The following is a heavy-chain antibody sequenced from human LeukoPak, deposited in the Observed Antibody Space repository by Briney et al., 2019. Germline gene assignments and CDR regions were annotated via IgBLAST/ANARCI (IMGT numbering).Heavy chain of an antibody. J-gene: IGHJ4*02. CDR2: IYYSGST. Sequence: KPSETPSLTCTDSGGSISSYYWSWIRQPPGKGLEWIGYIYYSGSTNYNPSLMSRVTISVDTSKNQFSLKLSSVTAADTAVYYCARGTTMGFDYWGQGTLVTVSS. CDR1: GGSISSYY. V-gene: IGHV4-59*01. CDR3: ARGTTMGFDY. D-gene: IGHD4-23*01.